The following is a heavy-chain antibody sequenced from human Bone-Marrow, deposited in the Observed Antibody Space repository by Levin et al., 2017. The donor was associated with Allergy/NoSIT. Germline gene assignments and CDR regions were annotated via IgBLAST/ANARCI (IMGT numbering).Heavy chain of an antibody. D-gene: IGHD2-2*01. CDR2: IIPPLGPI. CDR1: GGAFSSFA. V-gene: IGHV1-69*13. Sequence: AASVKVSCKASGGAFSSFAFSWVRQAPGQGLEWMGGIIPPLGPIKYAQKFQGRVTITADESTRTAYVEVNSLTFDDTAVYFCGRTATPSNDWYAADFWGQGTLVSVSP. CDR3: GRTATPSNDWYAADF. J-gene: IGHJ4*02.